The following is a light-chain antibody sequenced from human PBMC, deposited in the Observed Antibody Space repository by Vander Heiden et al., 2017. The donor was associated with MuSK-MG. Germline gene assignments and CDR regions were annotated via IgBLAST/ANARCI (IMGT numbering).Light chain of an antibody. CDR3: QQDNSFPRT. V-gene: IGKV1D-8*01. Sequence: VIWLTHPPSLLSPSTGTRVTTSCRMSRGIGSILAWYQQKPGKAPEPLIYAASTLQSGVPTWCGGSGARTDSFLTISCLQSEILATYYCQQDNSFPRTFGQGTKVEIK. CDR1: RGIGSI. J-gene: IGKJ1*01. CDR2: AAS.